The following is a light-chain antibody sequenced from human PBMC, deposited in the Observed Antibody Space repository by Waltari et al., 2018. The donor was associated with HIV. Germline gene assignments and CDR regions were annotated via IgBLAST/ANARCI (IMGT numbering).Light chain of an antibody. CDR2: GAS. Sequence: DIQMTQSPSSLSASVGDRVFITCRSSQNINSNLNWYQQKPGKAPKLLIYGASRLQSGVPSRFSGTGSGTDFTLTISSLQAEDFATYLCQQTYSSPRYTFGQGTKLDIK. CDR3: QQTYSSPRYT. V-gene: IGKV1-39*01. CDR1: QNINSN. J-gene: IGKJ2*01.